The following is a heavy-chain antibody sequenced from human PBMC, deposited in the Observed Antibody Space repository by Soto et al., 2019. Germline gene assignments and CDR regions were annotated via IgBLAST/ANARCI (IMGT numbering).Heavy chain of an antibody. CDR2: SRNRVNNLST. Sequence: PGGSLRLSCTVSAVSEFSFSDQYMDWVRQAPGKGLEWVGRSRNRVNNLSTAYAASVQGRFTISRDESKNTVYLQMHSLKTDDTAVYYCSRVDPSAKSPDPWGQGTLVTVSS. V-gene: IGHV3-72*01. CDR3: SRVDPSAKSPDP. CDR1: EFSFSDQY. D-gene: IGHD2-15*01. J-gene: IGHJ5*02.